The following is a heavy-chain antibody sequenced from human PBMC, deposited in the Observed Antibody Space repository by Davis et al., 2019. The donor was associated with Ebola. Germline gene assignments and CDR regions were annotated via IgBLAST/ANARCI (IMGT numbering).Heavy chain of an antibody. D-gene: IGHD3-22*01. V-gene: IGHV3-48*04. CDR1: GFTFSSYS. CDR2: ISSSSSTI. J-gene: IGHJ4*02. CDR3: ERGGSDYDSSGYSPSFY. Sequence: GESLKISCAASGFTFSSYSMNWVRQAPGKGLEWVSYISSSSSTIYYADSVKGRFAISRDNAKNSLYLQMNSLRAEDTAVYYCERGGSDYDSSGYSPSFYWGQGTLVTVSS.